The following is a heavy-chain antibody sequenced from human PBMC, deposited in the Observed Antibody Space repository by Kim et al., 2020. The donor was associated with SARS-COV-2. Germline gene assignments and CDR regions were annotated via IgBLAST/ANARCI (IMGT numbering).Heavy chain of an antibody. V-gene: IGHV3-74*01. J-gene: IGHJ6*03. D-gene: IGHD6-13*01. CDR3: ARGIEAANTGRPLMDV. Sequence: YSVKGLFTTSGDNAKNTLYVQMNSLRAEDTAVYYCARGIEAANTGRPLMDVWGKGTTVTVSS.